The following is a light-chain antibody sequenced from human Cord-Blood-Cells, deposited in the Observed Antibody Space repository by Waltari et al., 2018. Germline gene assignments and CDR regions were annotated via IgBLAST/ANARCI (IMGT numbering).Light chain of an antibody. Sequence: QSVLTQPPSVSRAPGQRVSISCSGSSSTIGAGYAVHWYQQLPGTAPNLLIYGNSNRPSGVPDRFSGSKSGTSASRAITGLQAEDEADYYCQSYDSSLSGSVFGGGTKLTVL. CDR3: QSYDSSLSGSV. CDR2: GNS. V-gene: IGLV1-40*01. J-gene: IGLJ3*02. CDR1: SSTIGAGYA.